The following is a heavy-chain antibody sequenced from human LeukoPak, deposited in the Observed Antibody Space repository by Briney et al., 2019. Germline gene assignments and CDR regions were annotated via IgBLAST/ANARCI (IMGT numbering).Heavy chain of an antibody. V-gene: IGHV4-30-2*01. CDR3: AREILWFGEQYYFDY. J-gene: IGHJ4*02. Sequence: SETLSLTCTVSGGSISSGGYYWSWIRQPPGKGLEWIGYIYHSGCTYYNPSLKSRVTISVDRSKNQFSLKLSSVTAADTAVYYCAREILWFGEQYYFDYWGQGTLVTVSS. CDR1: GGSISSGGYY. CDR2: IYHSGCT. D-gene: IGHD3-10*01.